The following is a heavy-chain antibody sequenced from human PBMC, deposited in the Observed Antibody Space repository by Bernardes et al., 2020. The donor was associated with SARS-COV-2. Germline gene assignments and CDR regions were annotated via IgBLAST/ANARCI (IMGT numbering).Heavy chain of an antibody. Sequence: SGPTLVKPTQTLTLTCTFSGFSLSTSGVGVGWIRQPPGKALDWLALIYWDDDKRYSPSPKSRLPITKDTSKNQVVLPMTNMDPVDTATYYCAHSYSTMIVVGAFDIWGQGKMVTVTS. J-gene: IGHJ3*02. CDR2: IYWDDDK. CDR1: GFSLSTSGVG. D-gene: IGHD3-22*01. CDR3: AHSYSTMIVVGAFDI. V-gene: IGHV2-5*02.